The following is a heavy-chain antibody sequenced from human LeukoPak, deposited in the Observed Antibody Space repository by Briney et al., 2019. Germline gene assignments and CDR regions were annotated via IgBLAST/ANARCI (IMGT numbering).Heavy chain of an antibody. CDR1: GYTFTSYG. V-gene: IGHV1-18*01. CDR2: ISAYNGNT. D-gene: IGHD3-9*01. Sequence: ASVKVSCKASGYTFTSYGISWVRQAPGQGLEWMGWISAYNGNTNFAQKLQGRVTMTTDTSTSTAYMELRSLRSDDTAVYYCARDWAPLTGYYSAEYFQHWGQGTLVTVSS. J-gene: IGHJ1*01. CDR3: ARDWAPLTGYYSAEYFQH.